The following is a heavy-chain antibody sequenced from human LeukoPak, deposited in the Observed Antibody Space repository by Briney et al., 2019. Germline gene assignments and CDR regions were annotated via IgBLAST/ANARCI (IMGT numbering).Heavy chain of an antibody. CDR2: MNPNSGDT. CDR1: GYTFTNYD. D-gene: IGHD3-3*01. CDR3: ARGPPFGVVTPDYYYYYYMDV. Sequence: ASVKVSCKASGYTFTNYDINWVRQATGQGLEWMGWMNPNSGDTGYAQKFQGRVTITRNTSISTAYMELSSLRSEDTAVYYCARGPPFGVVTPDYYYYYYMDVWGKGTTVTVSS. J-gene: IGHJ6*03. V-gene: IGHV1-8*01.